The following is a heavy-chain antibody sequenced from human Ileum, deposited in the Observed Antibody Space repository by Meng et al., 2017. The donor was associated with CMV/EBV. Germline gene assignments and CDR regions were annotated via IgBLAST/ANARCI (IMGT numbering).Heavy chain of an antibody. CDR1: GGSFSGYY. CDR2: INHSGST. CDR3: ARGRVYYDFWSGYHDY. V-gene: IGHV4-34*01. Sequence: SETLSLTCAVYGGSFSGYYWSWIRQPPGKGLEWIGEINHSGSTNYNPSLKSRVTILVDTSKNQFSLKLSSVTAADTAVYYCARGRVYYDFWSGYHDYWGQGTLVTVSS. J-gene: IGHJ4*02. D-gene: IGHD3-3*01.